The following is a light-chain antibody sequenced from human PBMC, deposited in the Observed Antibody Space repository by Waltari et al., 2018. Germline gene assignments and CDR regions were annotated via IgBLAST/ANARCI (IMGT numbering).Light chain of an antibody. Sequence: QSALTQSASVSGSPGQSITISCTGSSSDVGGYNYVFWYQQYPGKVPKIMIYEVNNRPSGVSRRFSGSKSGNTASLTISGLQADDEADYYCSSFTSRHLYVFGTGTAVTVL. J-gene: IGLJ1*01. V-gene: IGLV2-14*01. CDR1: SSDVGGYNY. CDR3: SSFTSRHLYV. CDR2: EVN.